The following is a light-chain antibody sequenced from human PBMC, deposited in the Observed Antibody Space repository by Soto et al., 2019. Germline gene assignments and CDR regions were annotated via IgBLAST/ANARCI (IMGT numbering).Light chain of an antibody. CDR2: AAS. J-gene: IGKJ1*01. CDR1: QSISSY. V-gene: IGKV1-39*01. CDR3: QQSYSTPPST. Sequence: DIQMTQSPSSLSASVGDRVTITCRASQSISSYLNWYQQKPGKAPKLLIYAASSLQSGVPSRFSGSGSGKDFTLTISSLQPEDFATYYCQQSYSTPPSTFGQGTNVQIK.